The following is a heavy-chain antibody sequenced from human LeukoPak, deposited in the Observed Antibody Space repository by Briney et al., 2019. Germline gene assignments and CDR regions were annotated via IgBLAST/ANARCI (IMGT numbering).Heavy chain of an antibody. CDR2: IYYTGGT. V-gene: IGHV4-61*01. CDR3: AASFGTVGALDHFDY. J-gene: IGHJ4*02. CDR1: GGSVCGGRLY. Sequence: SETLSLTCTHTGGSVCGGRLYCSWIRQPPGKGLEWIGYIYYTGGTNYNPSLKSRVTISVDTSKNQFSLKLSSVTAADTAVYYWAASFGTVGALDHFDYWGQGTLVTVSS. D-gene: IGHD3-16*01.